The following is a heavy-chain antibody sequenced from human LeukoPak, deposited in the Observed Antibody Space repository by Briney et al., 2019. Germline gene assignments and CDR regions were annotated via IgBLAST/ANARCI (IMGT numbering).Heavy chain of an antibody. CDR3: ARDLEGAYYYDSSGYYTAAFDI. V-gene: IGHV1-2*02. J-gene: IGHJ3*02. Sequence: ASVKVSCKTSGYTFTSYGISWVRQAPGQGLEWMGWINPNSGGTNYAQKFQGRVTMTRDTSIGTAYMELSRLRSDDTAVYYCARDLEGAYYYDSSGYYTAAFDIWGQGTMVTVSS. CDR1: GYTFTSYG. D-gene: IGHD3-22*01. CDR2: INPNSGGT.